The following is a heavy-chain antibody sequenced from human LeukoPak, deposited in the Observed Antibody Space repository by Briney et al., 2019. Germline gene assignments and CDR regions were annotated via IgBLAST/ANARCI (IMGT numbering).Heavy chain of an antibody. CDR1: GPSIRIYY. Sequence: SETQSLPCTLSGPSIRIYYSRGIRHPPRRGREWVGCFYYNGSTNSNHSLKSRVTISVQTSKNQFSLNLSSVTAADTSVYFCARHRAAGVATVFNYWGQETLVTASS. V-gene: IGHV4-59*08. CDR2: FYYNGST. CDR3: ARHRAAGVATVFNY. J-gene: IGHJ4*02. D-gene: IGHD4-11*01.